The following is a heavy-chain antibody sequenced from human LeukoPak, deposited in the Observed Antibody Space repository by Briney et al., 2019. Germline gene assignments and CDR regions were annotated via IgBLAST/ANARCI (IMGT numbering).Heavy chain of an antibody. D-gene: IGHD3-16*01. CDR1: GFTFSIFW. CDR2: ISTDGSST. J-gene: IGHJ4*02. CDR3: ATLTRGSFDY. Sequence: GGSLRLSFSASGFTFSIFWMHWVRQAPGKGLVWVSRISTDGSSTSYADSVKGRFTISRDNSKNTLYLQMNSLRAEDTAVYYCATLTRGSFDYWGQGTLVTVSS. V-gene: IGHV3-74*01.